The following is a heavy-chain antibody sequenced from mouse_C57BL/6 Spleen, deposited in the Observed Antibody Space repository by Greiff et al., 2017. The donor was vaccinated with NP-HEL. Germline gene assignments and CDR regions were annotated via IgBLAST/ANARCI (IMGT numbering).Heavy chain of an antibody. CDR3: ARPYYGNYTLYFDY. CDR1: GYSFTGYF. CDR2: INPYNGDT. V-gene: IGHV1-20*01. J-gene: IGHJ2*01. D-gene: IGHD2-10*01. Sequence: VQLKESGPELVKPGDSVKISCKASGYSFTGYFMNWVMQSHGKSLEWIGRINPYNGDTFYNQKFKGKATLTVDKSSSTAHMELRSLTSEDSAVYYCARPYYGNYTLYFDYWGQGTTLTVSS.